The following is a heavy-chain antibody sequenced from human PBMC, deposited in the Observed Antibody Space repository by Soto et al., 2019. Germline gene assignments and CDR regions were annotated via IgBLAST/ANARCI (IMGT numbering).Heavy chain of an antibody. CDR2: IIPIFGTA. CDR1: GGTFSSYA. J-gene: IGHJ4*02. CDR3: ARYNGNYGHAFDY. Sequence: QVQLVQSGAEVKKPGSSVKVSCKASGGTFSSYAISWVRLAPAQGLEWMGGIIPIFGTANYAQKFHGRVTSTADESTSTAYMELSSLRSEYTAVYGCARYNGNYGHAFDYGGQGTLVTVSS. D-gene: IGHD1-7*01. V-gene: IGHV1-69*01.